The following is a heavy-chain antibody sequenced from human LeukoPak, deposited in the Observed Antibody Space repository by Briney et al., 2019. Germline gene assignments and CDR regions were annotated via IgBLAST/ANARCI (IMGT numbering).Heavy chain of an antibody. CDR1: GGSISSHY. CDR3: ARGGRSYDSHGKFDP. CDR2: IYSSGSS. D-gene: IGHD5-18*01. J-gene: IGHJ5*02. V-gene: IGHV4-4*07. Sequence: SETLSLTCTVSGGSISSHYWSRVRQPAGKGLEWIGRIYSSGSSNYNPSLKSRVTMSVDTSRKQLSLQVRSVTAADTAVYYCARGGRSYDSHGKFDPWGQGTLVTVSS.